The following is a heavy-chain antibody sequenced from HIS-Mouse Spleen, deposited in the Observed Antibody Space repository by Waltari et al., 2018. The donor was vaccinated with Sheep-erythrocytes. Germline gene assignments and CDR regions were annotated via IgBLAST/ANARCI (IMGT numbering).Heavy chain of an antibody. D-gene: IGHD1-1*01. V-gene: IGHV3-30*03. J-gene: IGHJ3*02. Sequence: QVQLVESGGGVVQPGRSLRLSCAASGFTSSSYGMHWVRQAPGKGLEWVAVISYDGSNKYYADSVKGRFTISRDNSKNTLYLQMNSLRAEDTAVYYCARDTGTDAFDIWGQGTMVTVSS. CDR1: GFTSSSYG. CDR2: ISYDGSNK. CDR3: ARDTGTDAFDI.